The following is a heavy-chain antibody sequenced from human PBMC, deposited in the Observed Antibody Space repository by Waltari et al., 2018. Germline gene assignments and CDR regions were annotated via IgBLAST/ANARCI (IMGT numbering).Heavy chain of an antibody. CDR3: ARGLGIAAAGFYYYYGMDV. CDR2: INHSGST. CDR1: GGSFSGYY. Sequence: QVQLQQWGAGLLKPSETLSLTCAVYGGSFSGYYWSWIRQPPGKGLEWIGEINHSGSTNYNPSLKSRVTISVDKSKNQFSLKLSSVTAADTAVYYCARGLGIAAAGFYYYYGMDVWGQGTTVTVSS. D-gene: IGHD6-13*01. V-gene: IGHV4-34*01. J-gene: IGHJ6*02.